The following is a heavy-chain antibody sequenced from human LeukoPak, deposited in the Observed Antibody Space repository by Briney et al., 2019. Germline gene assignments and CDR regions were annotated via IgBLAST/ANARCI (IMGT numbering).Heavy chain of an antibody. V-gene: IGHV4-4*09. Sequence: PSETLSLTCTVSGGSISSYYWSWIRQPPGKGLEWIGYIYTSGSTNYNPSLKSRITISVDTSKIQFSLKLSSVTAADTAVYYCARQSYFDYWGQGTLVTVSS. J-gene: IGHJ4*02. CDR3: ARQSYFDY. CDR1: GGSISSYY. CDR2: IYTSGST.